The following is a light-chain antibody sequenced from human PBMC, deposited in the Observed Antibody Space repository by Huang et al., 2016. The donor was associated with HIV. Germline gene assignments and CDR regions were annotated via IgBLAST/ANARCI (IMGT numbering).Light chain of an antibody. J-gene: IGKJ4*01. CDR3: QQYNNWPPLT. Sequence: EIVMTQSPATLSVSPGERATLSFRASQSVSSNLAWYQQKPGQAPRLLIYGASTRATGIPARFRGSGSGTEFTLTISSLQSEDFAVYYCQQYNNWPPLTFGGGTKVEIK. CDR2: GAS. CDR1: QSVSSN. V-gene: IGKV3D-15*01.